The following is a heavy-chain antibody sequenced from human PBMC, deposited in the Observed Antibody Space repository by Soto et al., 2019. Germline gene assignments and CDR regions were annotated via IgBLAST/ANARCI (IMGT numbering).Heavy chain of an antibody. J-gene: IGHJ4*02. D-gene: IGHD4-17*01. CDR1: GGSISSSSYY. CDR2: IYYSGIT. Sequence: QLQLQESGPGLVKPSETLSLTCTVSGGSISSSSYYWGWIRQPPGKGLAWIGRIYYSGITYYNPSLKSRVTISVDTSTNQFSLQLSSVTAADTAVYYCARVAEVLDDGDYVNYWGQGTLVTVSS. CDR3: ARVAEVLDDGDYVNY. V-gene: IGHV4-39*01.